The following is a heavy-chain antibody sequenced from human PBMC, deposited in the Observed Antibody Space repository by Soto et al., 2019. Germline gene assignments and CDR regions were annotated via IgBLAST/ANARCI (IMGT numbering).Heavy chain of an antibody. CDR3: VRGDNWNDEASDY. V-gene: IGHV3-33*01. CDR1: GFMFSNHG. CDR2: IWSDGNNR. Sequence: QVQRVESGGGVVQPGRSLRLSCAASGFMFSNHGMHWVRQAPGKGLEWVAVIWSDGNNRYYADSVKGRFTISRDNSKNTVYLQMNSQRAEDTAVYYCVRGDNWNDEASDYWGQGTLVTVSS. D-gene: IGHD1-1*01. J-gene: IGHJ4*02.